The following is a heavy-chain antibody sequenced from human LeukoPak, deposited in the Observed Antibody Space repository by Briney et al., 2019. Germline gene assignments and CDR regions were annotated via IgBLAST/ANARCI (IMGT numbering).Heavy chain of an antibody. D-gene: IGHD2-15*01. J-gene: IGHJ4*02. CDR2: IKNDGSQK. Sequence: GGSLRLSCAGSRFIFANYCMSWVRQAPGKGLEWVANIKNDGSQKNYVDSVKGRFTISRDNAKGSLFLPMNSLSSGETAVYYCARRNAYSGWSFDSWGQGTMVTVSS. CDR3: ARRNAYSGWSFDS. CDR1: RFIFANYC. V-gene: IGHV3-7*01.